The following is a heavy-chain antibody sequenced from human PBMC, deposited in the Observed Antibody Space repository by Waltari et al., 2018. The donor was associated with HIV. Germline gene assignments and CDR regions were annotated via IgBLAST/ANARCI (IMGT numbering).Heavy chain of an antibody. D-gene: IGHD3-3*01. CDR2: IKSKTDGEAT. CDR3: AEYKSGRRVFDS. CDR1: GLNFNAAW. Sequence: EVQLVESGGTLVRTGGSLRPSCAASGLNFNAAWMSWVRQAPGKGLEWIGRIKSKTDGEATDYLPPVKDRFIISRNDSEAMVYLQMTGLKADDTGVYYCAEYKSGRRVFDSWGQGTQVSVSS. V-gene: IGHV3-15*02. J-gene: IGHJ4*02.